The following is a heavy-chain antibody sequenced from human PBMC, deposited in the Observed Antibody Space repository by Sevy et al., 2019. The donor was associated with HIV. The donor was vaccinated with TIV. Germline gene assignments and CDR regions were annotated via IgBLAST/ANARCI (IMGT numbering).Heavy chain of an antibody. V-gene: IGHV3-7*03. J-gene: IGHJ6*02. CDR3: ARDCSSTTCLWGLDV. Sequence: GGSLRLSCAASGFTFSNYWMTWVRQAPGKGLEWVANIKRDGSERYYVASVKGRFTISRDNAKNSLYLQMNSLRADDTAVYYCARDCSSTTCLWGLDVWDQGTTVTVSS. D-gene: IGHD2-2*01. CDR1: GFTFSNYW. CDR2: IKRDGSER.